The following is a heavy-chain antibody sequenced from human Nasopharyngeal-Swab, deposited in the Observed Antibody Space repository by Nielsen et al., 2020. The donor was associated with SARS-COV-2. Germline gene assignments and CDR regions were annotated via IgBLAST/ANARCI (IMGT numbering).Heavy chain of an antibody. CDR2: FYYSGST. D-gene: IGHD1-26*01. CDR1: GDSITTYY. J-gene: IGHJ4*02. V-gene: IGHV4-59*01. Sequence: SETLSLPCTVSGDSITTYYWSWIRQPPGKELEWIGNFYYSGSTNYSPSLKSRVTISADTSKNQFSLKLTTVTAADTAVYYCARWSTISRFFDFWGQGTQVTVSS. CDR3: ARWSTISRFFDF.